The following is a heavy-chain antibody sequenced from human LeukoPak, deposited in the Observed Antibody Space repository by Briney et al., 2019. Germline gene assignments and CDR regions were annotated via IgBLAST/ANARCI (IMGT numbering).Heavy chain of an antibody. CDR3: ARARVIPASFDD. J-gene: IGHJ4*02. D-gene: IGHD3-16*02. V-gene: IGHV4-61*02. CDR1: GGSITFGSYY. Sequence: TSETLSFTCTVSGGSITFGSYYWTWIRQPAGKGLEWIGRIYTSGRTFYNPSLKSRVTISMDTSMNQFYLRLNSVTAADTAVYYCARARVIPASFDDWGQGALVTVSS. CDR2: IYTSGRT.